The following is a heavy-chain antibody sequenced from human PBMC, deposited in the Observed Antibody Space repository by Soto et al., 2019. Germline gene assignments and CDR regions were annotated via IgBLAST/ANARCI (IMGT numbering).Heavy chain of an antibody. CDR2: IYYSGST. J-gene: IGHJ5*02. Sequence: QVQLQESGPGLVKPSQTLSLTCTVSGGSISSGGYYWSWIRQHPGKGLEWIGYIYYSGSTYYNPSLKSRVTLSVDTSKNQFSLKLSSVTAADTAVYYCARADYDFWSGALQSWFDPWGQGTLVTVSS. V-gene: IGHV4-31*03. CDR1: GGSISSGGYY. CDR3: ARADYDFWSGALQSWFDP. D-gene: IGHD3-3*01.